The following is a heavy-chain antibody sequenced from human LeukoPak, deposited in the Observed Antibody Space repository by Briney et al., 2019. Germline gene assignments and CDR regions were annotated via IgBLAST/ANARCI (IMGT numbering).Heavy chain of an antibody. CDR2: ISTSSSYI. CDR1: GFTFSSYS. V-gene: IGHV3-21*01. CDR3: ARDNSGVYAIPGGRYYYYMDV. Sequence: GESLRLSCAASGFTFSSYSMNWVRQAPGKGLEWVSSISTSSSYIYYADSVKGRFTISRDNAKNSFYLQMNRLRAEDTAVYYCARDNSGVYAIPGGRYYYYMDVWGKGTTVTVSS. D-gene: IGHD2-8*01. J-gene: IGHJ6*03.